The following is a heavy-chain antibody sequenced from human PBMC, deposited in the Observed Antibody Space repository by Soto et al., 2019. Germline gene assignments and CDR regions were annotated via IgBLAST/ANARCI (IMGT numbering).Heavy chain of an antibody. J-gene: IGHJ3*02. V-gene: IGHV3-23*01. CDR2: ISGSGGST. Sequence: GGSLRLSCAASGFTFSSYAMSWVRQAPGKGLEWVSAISGSGGSTYYADSVKGRFTISRDNSKNTLYLQMNSLRAEDTAVYYCAKDYRTSIAAYSIQSTFDIWGQGTMVTVSS. CDR1: GFTFSSYA. CDR3: AKDYRTSIAAYSIQSTFDI. D-gene: IGHD6-6*01.